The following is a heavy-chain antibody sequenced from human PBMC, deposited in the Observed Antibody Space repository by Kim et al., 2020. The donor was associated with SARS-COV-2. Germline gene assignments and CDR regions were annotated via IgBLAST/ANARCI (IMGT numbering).Heavy chain of an antibody. Sequence: SETLSLTCAVYGGSFSGYYWSWIRQPPGKGLEWIGEINHSGSTNYNPSLKSRVTISVDTSKNQFSLKLSSVTAADTAVYYCARAQDGYNEYWGQGTLVTVSS. J-gene: IGHJ4*02. V-gene: IGHV4-34*01. CDR3: ARAQDGYNEY. CDR1: GGSFSGYY. D-gene: IGHD5-12*01. CDR2: INHSGST.